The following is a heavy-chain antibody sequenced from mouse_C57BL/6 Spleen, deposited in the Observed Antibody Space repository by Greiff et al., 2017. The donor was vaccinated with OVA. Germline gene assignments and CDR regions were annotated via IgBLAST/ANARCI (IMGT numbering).Heavy chain of an antibody. V-gene: IGHV14-3*01. D-gene: IGHD1-1*01. Sequence: EVQGVESVAELVRPGASVKLSCTASGFNITNTYMHWVKQRPEQGLEWIGRIDPANGNTKYAPKFQGKATITADTSSNTAYLQLSSLTSEDTAIYYCARDYGSPYWYFDVWGTGTTVTVSS. CDR3: ARDYGSPYWYFDV. J-gene: IGHJ1*03. CDR2: IDPANGNT. CDR1: GFNITNTY.